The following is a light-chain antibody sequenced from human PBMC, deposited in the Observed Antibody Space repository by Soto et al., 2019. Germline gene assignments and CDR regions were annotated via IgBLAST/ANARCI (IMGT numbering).Light chain of an antibody. CDR3: QQYNSSPT. V-gene: IGKV1-5*01. J-gene: IGKJ1*01. Sequence: GDRVTLTCRASQSISTWLAWYQQKPGKAPELLIYDASTLQSGVPSRFSGSGSGTELTLTITNLQPDDFATYYCQQYNSSPTFGQGTKVEVK. CDR1: QSISTW. CDR2: DAS.